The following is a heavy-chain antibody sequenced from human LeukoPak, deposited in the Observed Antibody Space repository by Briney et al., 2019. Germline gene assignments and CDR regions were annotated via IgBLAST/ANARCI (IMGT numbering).Heavy chain of an antibody. J-gene: IGHJ4*02. Sequence: GASVKVSCKASGGTFISYAISWVRQAPGQGLEWMGGIIPIFSTANYAQKFQGRVTITADESTSTAYMELSSLRSEDTAVYYCARAGGPYYDFWSGYYDYWGQGTLVTVSS. V-gene: IGHV1-69*13. D-gene: IGHD3-3*01. CDR3: ARAGGPYYDFWSGYYDY. CDR2: IIPIFSTA. CDR1: GGTFISYA.